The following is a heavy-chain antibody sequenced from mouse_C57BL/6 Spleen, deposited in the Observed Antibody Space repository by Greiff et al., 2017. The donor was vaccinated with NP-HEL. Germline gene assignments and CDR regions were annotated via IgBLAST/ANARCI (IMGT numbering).Heavy chain of an antibody. CDR1: GFTFSSYG. V-gene: IGHV5-6*01. CDR3: AREGLLRSHYFDY. CDR2: ISSGGSYT. J-gene: IGHJ2*01. D-gene: IGHD1-1*01. Sequence: ELMLVESGGDLVKPGGSLKLSCAASGFTFSSYGMSWVRQTPDKRLEWVATISSGGSYTYYPDSVKGRFTISRDNAKNTLYLQMSSLKSEDTAMYYCAREGLLRSHYFDYWGQGTTLTVSS.